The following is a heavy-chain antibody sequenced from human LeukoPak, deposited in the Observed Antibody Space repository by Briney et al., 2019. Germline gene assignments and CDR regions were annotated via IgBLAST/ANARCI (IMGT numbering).Heavy chain of an antibody. J-gene: IGHJ4*02. CDR3: ARGSGVPAALYYFDY. D-gene: IGHD2-2*01. Sequence: FQGRVTMTRDTSTSTVYMELSSLRSEDTAVYYCARGSGVPAALYYFDYWGQGTLVTVSS. V-gene: IGHV1-46*01.